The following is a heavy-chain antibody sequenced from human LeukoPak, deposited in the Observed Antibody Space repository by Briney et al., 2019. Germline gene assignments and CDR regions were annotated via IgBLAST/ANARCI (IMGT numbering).Heavy chain of an antibody. D-gene: IGHD3-22*01. V-gene: IGHV3-21*01. J-gene: IGHJ4*02. Sequence: GGSLRLSCAASGFTFNYAWMSWVRQVPGKGLEWVSSISSSSSYIYYADSVKGRFTISRDNAKNSLYLQMNSLRAEDTAVYYCARSYSRVAPFDYWGQGTLVTVSS. CDR2: ISSSSSYI. CDR1: GFTFNYAW. CDR3: ARSYSRVAPFDY.